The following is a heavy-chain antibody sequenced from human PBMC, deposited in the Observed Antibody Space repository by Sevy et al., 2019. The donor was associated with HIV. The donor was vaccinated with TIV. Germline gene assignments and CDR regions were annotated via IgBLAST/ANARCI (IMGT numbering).Heavy chain of an antibody. CDR3: ARVPTYYYGSATYFES. CDR1: GYTFASEG. V-gene: IGHV1-18*01. D-gene: IGHD3-10*01. J-gene: IGHJ4*02. CDR2: IGAYNGNR. Sequence: ASVKVSCKASGYTFASEGVSWVRQAPGQGLDWMGWIGAYNGNRNSAQKFQARVTMTIDTSTSTAYMELRSLRSDDTAVYYCARVPTYYYGSATYFESWGQGTLVTVSS.